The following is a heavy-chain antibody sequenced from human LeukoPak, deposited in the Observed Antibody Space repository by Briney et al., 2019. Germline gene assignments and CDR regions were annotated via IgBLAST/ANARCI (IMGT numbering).Heavy chain of an antibody. CDR2: IWYDGSNK. V-gene: IGHV3-33*01. J-gene: IGHJ3*02. Sequence: PGGSLRLSCAASGFTFSSYGMHWVRQAPGKGLEWVAVIWYDGSNKYYADSVKGRFTISRDNSKNTLYLQMNSLRAEDTAVYYCARGLVIDSSSWYSYAFDIWGQGTMVTVSS. CDR1: GFTFSSYG. CDR3: ARGLVIDSSSWYSYAFDI. D-gene: IGHD6-13*01.